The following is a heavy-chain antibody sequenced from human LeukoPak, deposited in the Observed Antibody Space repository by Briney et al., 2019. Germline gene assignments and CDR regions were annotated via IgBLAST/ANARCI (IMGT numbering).Heavy chain of an antibody. V-gene: IGHV4-4*07. Sequence: SETLSLTCTVSGGSISNYHWSWIRQPAGKGLEWIGQIHTSGSTNYNSPLKSRVTMSIDTTEDQVSLTIRSVTAADTAFYYCARRDISSGWSFDYWGQGTLVTVSS. J-gene: IGHJ4*02. CDR2: IHTSGST. CDR3: ARRDISSGWSFDY. D-gene: IGHD6-19*01. CDR1: GGSISNYH.